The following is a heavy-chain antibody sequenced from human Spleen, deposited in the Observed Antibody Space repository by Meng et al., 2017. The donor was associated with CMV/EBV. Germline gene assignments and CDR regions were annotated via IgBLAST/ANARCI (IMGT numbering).Heavy chain of an antibody. CDR1: GFTLSSSA. J-gene: IGHJ4*02. Sequence: QGQLVEAGGGVVQPGRSRRLSCAASGFTLSSSAIHWVRQAPGKGLEWVAIISSDGSNRYYADSVKGRFTISRDSSKNTLYLQMNSLRAEDTAVYYCARLALSDYWGQGTLVTVSS. CDR3: ARLALSDY. CDR2: ISSDGSNR. V-gene: IGHV3-30-3*01.